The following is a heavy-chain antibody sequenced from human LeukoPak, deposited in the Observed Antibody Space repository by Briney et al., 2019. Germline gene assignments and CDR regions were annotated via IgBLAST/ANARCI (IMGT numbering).Heavy chain of an antibody. D-gene: IGHD3-22*01. Sequence: PSETLSLTCTVSGGSINNSSSDYWAWIRQPPGKGLEWIGNIYYTGSTYYTSSLKSRVTMSVDTSKNVFSLTLKSLTSADTAVYYCARLGRVYYYDSSGRSAFDIWGQGTMVTVSS. J-gene: IGHJ3*02. V-gene: IGHV4-39*01. CDR1: GGSINNSSSDY. CDR2: IYYTGST. CDR3: ARLGRVYYYDSSGRSAFDI.